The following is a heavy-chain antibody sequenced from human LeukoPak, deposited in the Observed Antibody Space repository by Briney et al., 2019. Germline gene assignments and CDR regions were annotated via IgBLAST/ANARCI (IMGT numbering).Heavy chain of an antibody. D-gene: IGHD3-10*01. CDR3: ARGAAIRGVDLFDY. J-gene: IGHJ4*02. V-gene: IGHV4-59*01. Sequence: SETLSLTCTVSGGSISSYYWSWIRQPPGKGLEWIGYIYYSGSTNYNPSLKSRVTISVDTSKNQFSLKLSSVTAADTAVYYCARGAAIRGVDLFDYWGQGTLVTVSS. CDR2: IYYSGST. CDR1: GGSISSYY.